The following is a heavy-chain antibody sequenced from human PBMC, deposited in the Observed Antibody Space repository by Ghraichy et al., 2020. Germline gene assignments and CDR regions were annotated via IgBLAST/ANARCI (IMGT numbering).Heavy chain of an antibody. CDR2: ISYDGSNK. V-gene: IGHV3-30*18. J-gene: IGHJ4*02. CDR1: GFTFSSYG. D-gene: IGHD3-16*01. Sequence: GGSLRLSCAASGFTFSSYGMHWVRQAPGKGLEWVAVISYDGSNKYYADSVKGRFTISRDNSKNTLYLQMNSLRAEDTAVYYCAKDSTLRVGGDFDYWGQGTLVTVSS. CDR3: AKDSTLRVGGDFDY.